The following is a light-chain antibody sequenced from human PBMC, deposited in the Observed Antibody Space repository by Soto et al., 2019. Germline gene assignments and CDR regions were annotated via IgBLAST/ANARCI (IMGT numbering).Light chain of an antibody. CDR1: QSVSSY. CDR2: DAS. V-gene: IGKV3-11*01. J-gene: IGKJ4*01. CDR3: QQRSNWPPLT. Sequence: EIVLTQSPATLSLSPGERATLSCRASQSVSSYLAWYQQNPGQAPRLLIYDASNRATGIPARFSGSGSGTDFTLTISSFEPEDFAVYYCQQRSNWPPLTFGGGTKVEIK.